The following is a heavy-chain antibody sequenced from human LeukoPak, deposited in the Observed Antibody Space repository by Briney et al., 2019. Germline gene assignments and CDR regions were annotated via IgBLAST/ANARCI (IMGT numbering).Heavy chain of an antibody. CDR1: GYSFTGYW. D-gene: IGHD5-18*01. Sequence: GESLKISCKGSGYSFTGYWIGWVRQMPGEGLGWMGIIYPGDSDTRYSPSFQGQVTISADKSISTAYLQWSSLKASDTAMYCCAWLIASYGWSSYYFEYWGQGTLVTVSS. CDR2: IYPGDSDT. CDR3: AWLIASYGWSSYYFEY. V-gene: IGHV5-51*01. J-gene: IGHJ4*02.